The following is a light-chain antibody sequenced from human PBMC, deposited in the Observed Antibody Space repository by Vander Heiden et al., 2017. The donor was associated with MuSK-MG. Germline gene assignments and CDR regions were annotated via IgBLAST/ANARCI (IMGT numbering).Light chain of an antibody. CDR2: EVN. J-gene: IGLJ2*01. V-gene: IGLV2-8*01. Sequence: QSALTQPPSASGSPGQSVTISCTGTSSDVGGYNYVSWYQQHPGKAPKVMSYEVNKRPSGVPDRFSGSKSGNTASRTVSGLQAEDEADYYCSSYAGGTNLVFGGGTELTVL. CDR1: SSDVGGYNY. CDR3: SSYAGGTNLV.